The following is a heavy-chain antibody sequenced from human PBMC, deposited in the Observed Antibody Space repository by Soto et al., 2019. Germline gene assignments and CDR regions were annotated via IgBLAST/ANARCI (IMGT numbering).Heavy chain of an antibody. CDR1: GDSISSDIW. CDR2: IHHRGPP. CDR3: APSRPREYFSSRAV. Sequence: PSETLSLTCAVSGDSISSDIWWNWVRQSPGKGPEWIGAIHHRGPPNYNPSLKRRLSISLAQSRNPFPLNLHSVPAAATAIYYCAPSRPREYFSSRAVGGHRPTVTVSS. D-gene: IGHD3-10*01. V-gene: IGHV4-4*02. J-gene: IGHJ6*02.